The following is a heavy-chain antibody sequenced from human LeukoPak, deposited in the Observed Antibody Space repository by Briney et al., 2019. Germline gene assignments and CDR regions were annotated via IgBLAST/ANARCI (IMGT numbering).Heavy chain of an antibody. CDR3: ARSENYYDSSGYTAFDY. V-gene: IGHV4-4*07. CDR2: IYTSGST. D-gene: IGHD3-22*01. J-gene: IGHJ4*02. Sequence: SETLSLTCTVSGVSISSYYWSWIRQPAGKGLEWIGRIYTSGSTNYNPSLKSRVTMSVDTSKNQFSLKLSSVTAADTAVYYCARSENYYDSSGYTAFDYWGQGTLVTVSS. CDR1: GVSISSYY.